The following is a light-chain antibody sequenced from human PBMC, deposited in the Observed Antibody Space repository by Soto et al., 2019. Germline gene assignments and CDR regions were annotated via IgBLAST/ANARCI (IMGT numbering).Light chain of an antibody. CDR2: GAS. CDR3: QQYDSLPIT. J-gene: IGKJ5*01. CDR1: QSVSSTY. V-gene: IGKV3-20*01. Sequence: LKDAPATLSISTGERATLSCRASQSVSSTYLAWYQQKPGQAPRLLIYGASSRATGIPDRFSGSGSGTDFTLTISRLESEDFAVFYCQQYDSLPITFGQGT.